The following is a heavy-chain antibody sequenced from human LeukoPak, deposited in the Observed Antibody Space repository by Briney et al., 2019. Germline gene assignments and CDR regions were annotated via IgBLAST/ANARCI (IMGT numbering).Heavy chain of an antibody. J-gene: IGHJ6*03. CDR3: ARAFDTSWDYYYMDV. D-gene: IGHD2-2*01. CDR2: ISSSSSYI. CDR1: GLAFSISW. V-gene: IGHV3-21*01. Sequence: GGSLRLSCAASGLAFSISWMNWVRQAPGKGLVWVSSISSSSSYIYYADSVKGRFTISRDDGKNSLYLLMNSLRVEDTAVYYCARAFDTSWDYYYMDVWGKGTTVTVSS.